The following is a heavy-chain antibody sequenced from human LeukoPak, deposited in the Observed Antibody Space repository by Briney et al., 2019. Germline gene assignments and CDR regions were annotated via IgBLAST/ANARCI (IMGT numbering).Heavy chain of an antibody. Sequence: GGSLRLSCAASGFTFSSYEMNWVRQAPGKGLEWVSYSSSSGSTIYYADSVKGRFTISRDNSKNTLYLQMNSLRAEDTGVYYCAKERDSSSWIGWFDPWGQGTLVTVSS. D-gene: IGHD6-13*01. J-gene: IGHJ5*02. CDR1: GFTFSSYE. CDR3: AKERDSSSWIGWFDP. V-gene: IGHV3-48*03. CDR2: SSSSGSTI.